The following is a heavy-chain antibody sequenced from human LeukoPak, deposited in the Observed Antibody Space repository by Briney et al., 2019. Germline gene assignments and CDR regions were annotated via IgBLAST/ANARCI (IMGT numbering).Heavy chain of an antibody. CDR3: ARASLIVGATVPSAFDI. Sequence: SETLSLTCTVSGGSISSYYWSWIRQPPGKGLEWIGYIYYSGSTNYNPSLKSRVTISVDTSKNQFSLKLSSVTAADTTVYYCARASLIVGATVPSAFDIWGQGTMVTVSS. CDR2: IYYSGST. V-gene: IGHV4-59*01. J-gene: IGHJ3*02. D-gene: IGHD1-26*01. CDR1: GGSISSYY.